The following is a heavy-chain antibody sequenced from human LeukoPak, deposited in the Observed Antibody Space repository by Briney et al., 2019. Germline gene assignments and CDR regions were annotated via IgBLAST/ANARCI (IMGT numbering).Heavy chain of an antibody. D-gene: IGHD2-2*01. CDR2: ISGGGGST. CDR3: ARGDCSSSSCSGFYGMDV. CDR1: GFTFSNYW. Sequence: PGGSLRLSCAASGFTFSNYWMHWVRQAPGKGLEWVSLISGGGGSTYYADSVKGRFTVSRDNSKNTLYMELNSLRAEDTAVYYCARGDCSSSSCSGFYGMDVWGQGTTVTVSS. V-gene: IGHV3-23*01. J-gene: IGHJ6*02.